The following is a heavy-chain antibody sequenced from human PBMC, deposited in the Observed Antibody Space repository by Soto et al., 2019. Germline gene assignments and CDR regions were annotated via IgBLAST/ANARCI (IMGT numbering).Heavy chain of an antibody. CDR3: ARHPSDFWFDP. J-gene: IGHJ5*02. V-gene: IGHV4-39*01. CDR1: GGSVSSGSYY. Sequence: SETLSLTCTVSGGSVSSGSYYWSWIRQPPGKGLEWIGSIYYSGSTHYNPSLKSRVTESVDTSKNQFSLKLSSVTAADTAVYYCARHPSDFWFDPWGQGTLVTVSS. CDR2: IYYSGST. D-gene: IGHD2-21*02.